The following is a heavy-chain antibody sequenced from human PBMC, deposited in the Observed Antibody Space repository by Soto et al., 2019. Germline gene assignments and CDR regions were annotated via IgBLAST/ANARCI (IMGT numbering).Heavy chain of an antibody. Sequence: GGSLRLSCATPGFTLSSNYMSLVRPAPGEGLEWVSVIYSGGSTYYADSVKGRFTISRDNSKNTLYLQMNSLRAEDTAVYYCARTKYYDFWSGYYTSSIWGQGTLVTVSS. J-gene: IGHJ4*02. CDR1: GFTLSSNY. CDR3: ARTKYYDFWSGYYTSSI. D-gene: IGHD3-3*01. CDR2: IYSGGST. V-gene: IGHV3-66*01.